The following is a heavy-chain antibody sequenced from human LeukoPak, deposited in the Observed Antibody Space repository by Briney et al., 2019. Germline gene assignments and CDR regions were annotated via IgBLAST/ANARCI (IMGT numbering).Heavy chain of an antibody. D-gene: IGHD6-13*01. V-gene: IGHV4-59*01. Sequence: SETLSLTCTVSGGSIRGYFWTWIRQPPGKGLEWIGYIYYSGSTNYNPSLKSRVTIAVDTSKNQFSLRLNSVTAADTAMYYCAMAYSSSWYYFDYWGQGTLVTVSS. CDR2: IYYSGST. J-gene: IGHJ4*02. CDR3: AMAYSSSWYYFDY. CDR1: GGSIRGYF.